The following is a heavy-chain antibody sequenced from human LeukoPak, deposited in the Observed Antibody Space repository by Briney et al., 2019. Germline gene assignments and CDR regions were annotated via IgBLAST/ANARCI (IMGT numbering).Heavy chain of an antibody. V-gene: IGHV3-30-3*01. CDR2: ISYDGSNK. Sequence: PGRSLRLSCAASGFTFSSYAMHWVRQAPGKGLEWVAVISYDGSNKYYADSVKGRFTISRDNSKNTLYLQMNSLRAEDTAVYYCAREGRWLVEGCLDYWGQGTLVTVSS. J-gene: IGHJ4*02. CDR3: AREGRWLVEGCLDY. CDR1: GFTFSSYA. D-gene: IGHD6-19*01.